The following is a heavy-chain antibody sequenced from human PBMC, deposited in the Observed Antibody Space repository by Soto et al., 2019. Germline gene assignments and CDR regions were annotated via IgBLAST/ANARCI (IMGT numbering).Heavy chain of an antibody. CDR3: ARDQPPSIVVVPAAERYGMDA. V-gene: IGHV3-30-3*01. CDR1: GFTFSSYA. CDR2: ISYDGSNK. D-gene: IGHD2-2*01. J-gene: IGHJ6*02. Sequence: GGSLRLSCAASGFTFSSYAMHWVRQAPGKWLEWVAVISYDGSNKYYADSVKGRFTISRDNSKNTLYLQMNSLRAEDTAVYYCARDQPPSIVVVPAAERYGMDAWGQGXTVTVYS.